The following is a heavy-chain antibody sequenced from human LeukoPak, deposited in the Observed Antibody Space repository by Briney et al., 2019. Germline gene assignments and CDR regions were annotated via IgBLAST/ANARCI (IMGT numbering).Heavy chain of an antibody. CDR2: ISAYNGNT. CDR1: GYTFTSYG. D-gene: IGHD2-15*01. V-gene: IGHV1-18*01. Sequence: GASVKVSCKASGYTFTSYGISWVRQAPGQGLEWMGWISAYNGNTNYAQKLQGRVTMTTDTSTSTAYMELRSLRSDDTAVYYCATEPLKLVVAAIYYYYGMDVWGQGTTVTVSS. J-gene: IGHJ6*02. CDR3: ATEPLKLVVAAIYYYYGMDV.